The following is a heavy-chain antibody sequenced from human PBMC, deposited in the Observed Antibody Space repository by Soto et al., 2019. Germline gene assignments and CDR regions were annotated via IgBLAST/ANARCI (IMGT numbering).Heavy chain of an antibody. V-gene: IGHV4-30-2*01. CDR1: GGSISSGGYS. J-gene: IGHJ4*02. Sequence: QLQLQESGSGLVKPSQTLSLTCAVSGGSISSGGYSWSCIRQPPGKGLEWIGYISHSGSTYYNPSLKSRVTISVDRSKNQFSLKLSSVTAAETAVYYCARGYDYGWFDYWGQGTLVTVSS. D-gene: IGHD5-12*01. CDR2: ISHSGST. CDR3: ARGYDYGWFDY.